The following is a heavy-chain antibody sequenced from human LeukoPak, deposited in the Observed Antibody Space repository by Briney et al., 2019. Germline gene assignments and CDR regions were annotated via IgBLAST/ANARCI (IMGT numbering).Heavy chain of an antibody. CDR1: GGSISSYY. V-gene: IGHV4-59*08. CDR3: ARQGSPYYYDSSGYSDY. Sequence: PSETLSLTCTVSGGSISSYYWSWIRQPPGKGLEWIGYIYYSGSTNYNPSLKSRVTISVDTSKNEFSLKLSSVTAADTAVYYCARQGSPYYYDSSGYSDYWGQGTLVTVSS. D-gene: IGHD3-22*01. J-gene: IGHJ4*02. CDR2: IYYSGST.